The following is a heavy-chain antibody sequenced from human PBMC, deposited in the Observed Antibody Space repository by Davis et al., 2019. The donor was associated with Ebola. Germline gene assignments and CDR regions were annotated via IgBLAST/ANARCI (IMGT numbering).Heavy chain of an antibody. CDR2: ISGNGDII. CDR1: GFTLKTYT. CDR3: ARGWVDYNSSGGFDS. V-gene: IGHV3-48*04. D-gene: IGHD1-1*01. J-gene: IGHJ5*01. Sequence: GGSLRLSCAASGFTLKTYTMNWVRQAPGKGLEWVSYISGNGDIIYYADSVKGRFTISRDNARNSLYLQMNNLRADDTAVYFCARGWVDYNSSGGFDSWGRGTLVTVSS.